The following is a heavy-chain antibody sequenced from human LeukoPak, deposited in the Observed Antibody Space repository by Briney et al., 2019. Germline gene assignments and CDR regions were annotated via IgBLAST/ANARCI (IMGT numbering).Heavy chain of an antibody. D-gene: IGHD2-2*01. CDR1: GYTFTSYD. CDR2: MNPNRGNA. Sequence: GASVKVSCKASGYTFTSYDINWVRQATGQGLEWMGWMNPNRGNAGYAQKFQGRVTITRNTSISTAYMELSSLRSEDTAVYYCARAPAPAAPFDYWGQGTLVTVSS. CDR3: ARAPAPAAPFDY. J-gene: IGHJ4*02. V-gene: IGHV1-8*03.